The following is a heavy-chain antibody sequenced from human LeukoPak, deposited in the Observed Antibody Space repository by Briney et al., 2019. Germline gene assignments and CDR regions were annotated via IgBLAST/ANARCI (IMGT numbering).Heavy chain of an antibody. J-gene: IGHJ4*02. V-gene: IGHV1-2*02. Sequence: GASVKVSCKASGYTFTGYYMHWVRQAPGQGLEWMGWINPNSGGTNYAQKFQGRVTMTRDTSISTAYMELSRLRSDDTAVYYCARDRAYTKGAGGYWGQGTLITVSS. CDR3: ARDRAYTKGAGGY. CDR2: INPNSGGT. D-gene: IGHD3-16*01. CDR1: GYTFTGYY.